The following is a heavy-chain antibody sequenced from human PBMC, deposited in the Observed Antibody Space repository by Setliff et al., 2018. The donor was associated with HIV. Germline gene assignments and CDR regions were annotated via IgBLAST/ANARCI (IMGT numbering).Heavy chain of an antibody. V-gene: IGHV4-61*09. CDR3: ARSPLYSGYERFYFDY. J-gene: IGHJ4*02. Sequence: SETLSLTCSVSGGSINRGTYYWTWIRQSAGKGLEWIGHIYITGDTDYNPSLKSRVTISVDTSKNQFSLTLTSVTATDTAVYYCARSPLYSGYERFYFDYWGQGTLVTVSS. D-gene: IGHD5-12*01. CDR1: GGSINRGTYY. CDR2: IYITGDT.